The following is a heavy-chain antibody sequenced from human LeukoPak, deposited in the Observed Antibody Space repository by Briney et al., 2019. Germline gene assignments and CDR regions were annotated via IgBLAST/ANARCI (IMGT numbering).Heavy chain of an antibody. Sequence: GGSLRLSCTASGFAFGGYAMSWVRQAPGRGLEWVSAIRDDGTWYADSVKGRFTISRDNSKNTLYLQMNSLRAEDTAVYYCARDRHRKRVAATPYYSYGMDVWGQGTTVTVSS. D-gene: IGHD2-15*01. J-gene: IGHJ6*02. CDR1: GFAFGGYA. V-gene: IGHV3-66*02. CDR3: ARDRHRKRVAATPYYSYGMDV. CDR2: IRDDGT.